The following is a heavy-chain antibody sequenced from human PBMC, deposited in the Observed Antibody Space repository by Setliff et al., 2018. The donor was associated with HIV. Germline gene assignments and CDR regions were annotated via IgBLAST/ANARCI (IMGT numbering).Heavy chain of an antibody. CDR1: GSTNNYY. CDR3: ARCYYNFWSGYPLDYMDV. J-gene: IGHJ6*03. Sequence: GSTNNYYLTWIRQPPGKGLEWIGSVSNGGDTNYNPSLKSRVTMSVGTSKNQFSLKLSSVTAADTAVYYCARCYYNFWSGYPLDYMDVWGKGTTVTVSS. D-gene: IGHD3-3*01. V-gene: IGHV4-59*08. CDR2: VSNGGDT.